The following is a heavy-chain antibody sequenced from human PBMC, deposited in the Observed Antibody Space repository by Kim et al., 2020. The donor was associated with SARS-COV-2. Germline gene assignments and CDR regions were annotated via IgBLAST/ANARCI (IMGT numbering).Heavy chain of an antibody. J-gene: IGHJ4*02. CDR2: IYPGDSDT. V-gene: IGHV5-51*01. CDR1: GYSFTSYW. CDR3: ARSYYYGSGSYYRNFDY. Sequence: GESLKISCKGSGYSFTSYWIGWVRQMPGKGLEWMGIIYPGDSDTRYSPSFQGQVTISADKSISTAYLQWSSLKASDTAMYYCARSYYYGSGSYYRNFDYWGQGTLVTVSS. D-gene: IGHD3-10*01.